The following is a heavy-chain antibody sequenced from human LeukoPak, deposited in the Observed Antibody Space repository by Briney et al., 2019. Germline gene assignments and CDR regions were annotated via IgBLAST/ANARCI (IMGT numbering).Heavy chain of an antibody. V-gene: IGHV3-48*03. CDR2: ISSSGSTV. D-gene: IGHD2-2*01. Sequence: GGSLRLSCVASGFTFSSYELNWVRQAPGRGLEWVSHISSSGSTVYYADSVKGRFTISRDNAKNSLYLQMNSLRAEDTAVYYCARRYCSSTSCLLDYWGQGTLVTVSS. J-gene: IGHJ4*02. CDR1: GFTFSSYE. CDR3: ARRYCSSTSCLLDY.